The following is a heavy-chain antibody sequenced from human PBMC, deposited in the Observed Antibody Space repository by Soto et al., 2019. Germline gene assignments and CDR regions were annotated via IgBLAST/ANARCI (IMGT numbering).Heavy chain of an antibody. D-gene: IGHD1-1*01. CDR1: GGSISSYY. Sequence: QVQLQESGPGLVKPSETLSLTCIVSGGSISSYYWSWIRQPPGKGLEWIGYIYQTGTTNYKPSLRCRASISIYTSKRQFSMDLASVNAADTATYCCARGECWNELEFHYWGQGTRGTGSS. V-gene: IGHV4-59*01. CDR2: IYQTGTT. J-gene: IGHJ1*01. CDR3: ARGECWNELEFHY.